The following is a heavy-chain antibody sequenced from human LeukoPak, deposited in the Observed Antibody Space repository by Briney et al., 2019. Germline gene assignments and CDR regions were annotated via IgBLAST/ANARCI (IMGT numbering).Heavy chain of an antibody. J-gene: IGHJ4*02. D-gene: IGHD4-17*01. CDR1: GLTFSDYY. Sequence: KPGGSLRLSFAASGLTFSDYYMSWIRQPPRKGLEWIGSIYYSGSTYYNPSLKSRVTISVYTSKNQFSLKLSSVAAADTAVYYCAREGIFYGDYGYFDYWGQGTPVTVSS. CDR2: IYYSGST. CDR3: AREGIFYGDYGYFDY. V-gene: IGHV4-38-2*02.